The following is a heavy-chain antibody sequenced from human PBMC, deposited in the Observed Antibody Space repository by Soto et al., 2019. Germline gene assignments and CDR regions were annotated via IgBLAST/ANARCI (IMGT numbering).Heavy chain of an antibody. Sequence: PSETLSLSCTVSGGSISSYCWTWIRQPPGKALEWIGYMFHSGRTNYNPSLTSRVTMSADTSNNQFSLTLTSVTAADTAVYYCAKAVKYYDSTGYDAFAVWGQGIMVT. D-gene: IGHD3-22*01. J-gene: IGHJ3*01. V-gene: IGHV4-59*01. CDR2: MFHSGRT. CDR1: GGSISSYC. CDR3: AKAVKYYDSTGYDAFAV.